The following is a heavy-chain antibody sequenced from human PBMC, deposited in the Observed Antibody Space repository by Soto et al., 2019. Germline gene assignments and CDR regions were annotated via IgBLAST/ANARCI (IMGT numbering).Heavy chain of an antibody. Sequence: EVQLVESGGGLVQPGGSLRLSCAASGFTFSGSWMHWVRQAPGKGLVWVSRINGDGSGTSYADFVKGRSTISRDDAKNTLFLQMNGLRAEDTAVDYCARGIFGTGTANDYWGQGTLVTVSS. CDR3: ARGIFGTGTANDY. CDR2: INGDGSGT. V-gene: IGHV3-74*01. D-gene: IGHD3-3*01. J-gene: IGHJ4*02. CDR1: GFTFSGSW.